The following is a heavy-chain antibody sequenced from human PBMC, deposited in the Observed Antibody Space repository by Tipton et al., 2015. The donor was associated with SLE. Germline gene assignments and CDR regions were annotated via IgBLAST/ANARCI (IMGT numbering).Heavy chain of an antibody. CDR3: ARDKTGDQDDDAFDI. CDR1: GYTFTSYY. CDR2: ISGYNGDT. V-gene: IGHV1-18*04. Sequence: QVQLVQSGAEVKKPGASVKVSCKASGYTFTSYYMHWVRQAPGQGLEWMGWISGYNGDTNYAQKLQGRVTMTTDTSTSTAYMELRSLRSDDTAVYYCARDKTGDQDDDAFDIWGQGTMVTVSS. D-gene: IGHD7-27*01. J-gene: IGHJ3*02.